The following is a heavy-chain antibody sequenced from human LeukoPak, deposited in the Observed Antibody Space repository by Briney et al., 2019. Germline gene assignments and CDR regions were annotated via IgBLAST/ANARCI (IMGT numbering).Heavy chain of an antibody. CDR3: ARGLLWIQLWLPQGAYFDY. J-gene: IGHJ4*02. D-gene: IGHD5-18*01. CDR2: IYYSGST. CDR1: GGSISSSSYY. Sequence: GSLRLSCAVSGGSISSSSYYWGWIRQPPGKGLEWIGSIYYSGSTYYNPSLKSRVTISVDTSKNQFSLKLSSVTAADTAVYYCARGLLWIQLWLPQGAYFDYWGQGTLVTVSS. V-gene: IGHV4-39*01.